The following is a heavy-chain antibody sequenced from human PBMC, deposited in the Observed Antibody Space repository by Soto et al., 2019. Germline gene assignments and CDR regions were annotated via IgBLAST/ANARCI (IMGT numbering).Heavy chain of an antibody. J-gene: IGHJ4*02. CDR3: AGGGTPFDY. Sequence: QVQLVQSGAEVKKPGASVKVSCKASGYTFTNFGISWVRQAPGQGLEWMGWISAYNGNTNYAQNFQGRVTMTTDTPTGTPNMALGALRSDDTAVYYCAGGGTPFDYWGQGTLVPVSS. V-gene: IGHV1-18*01. CDR1: GYTFTNFG. D-gene: IGHD3-16*01. CDR2: ISAYNGNT.